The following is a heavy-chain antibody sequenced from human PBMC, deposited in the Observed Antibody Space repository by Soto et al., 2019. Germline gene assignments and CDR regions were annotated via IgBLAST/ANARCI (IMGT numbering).Heavy chain of an antibody. CDR3: ARALSDIVVVPAPMDV. V-gene: IGHV1-18*01. CDR1: GYTFTSYG. D-gene: IGHD2-2*01. CDR2: ISAYNGNT. Sequence: ASVKVSCKASGYTFTSYGISWVRQAPGEGLEWMGWISAYNGNTNYAQKLQGRVTMTTDTSTSTAYMELRSLRSDDTAVYYCARALSDIVVVPAPMDVWGQGTTVTVSS. J-gene: IGHJ6*02.